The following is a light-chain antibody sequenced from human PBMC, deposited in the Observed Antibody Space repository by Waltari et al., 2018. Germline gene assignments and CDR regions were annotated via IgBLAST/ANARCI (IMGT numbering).Light chain of an antibody. CDR1: QYISSD. CDR2: ATS. V-gene: IGKV1-39*01. CDR3: QQSYRNPLT. Sequence: DIQLTQSPSSLSASVGDRVIITCRASQYISSDLHWYQQKPGKAPNLLIHATSYLQSGVPSRFSGSRSATDFTLTSSFLQPEDFATYYCQQSYRNPLTFGGGTTIEIK. J-gene: IGKJ4*01.